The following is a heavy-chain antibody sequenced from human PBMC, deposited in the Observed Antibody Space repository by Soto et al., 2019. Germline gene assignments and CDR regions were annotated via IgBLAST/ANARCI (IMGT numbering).Heavy chain of an antibody. CDR3: ARQRTELTTIGANWFDP. CDR2: IYYRGST. CDR1: GVSISSDY. D-gene: IGHD4-4*01. J-gene: IGHJ5*02. V-gene: IGHV4-59*01. Sequence: PSETLSLTCTVSGVSISSDYWSWIRQPPGKGLEWIGYIYYRGSTNYNPSLKSRVSISLDKSKSQFSLKLSSVTAADTAVYFCARQRTELTTIGANWFDPWGQGTQVTVSS.